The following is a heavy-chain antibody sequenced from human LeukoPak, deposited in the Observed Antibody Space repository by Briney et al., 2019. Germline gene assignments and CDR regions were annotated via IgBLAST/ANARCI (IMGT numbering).Heavy chain of an antibody. CDR1: GFTFDDYA. V-gene: IGHV3-43*02. Sequence: PGGPLILSCAASGFTFDDYAMHWVRQAPGKGLEWVSLITVDGGSTYYADSVKGRFTISRDNSKNALYLQVNSLRTEDTALYYCAKDIRPRDNWADGLHFWGLGTMVTVSS. CDR3: AKDIRPRDNWADGLHF. CDR2: ITVDGGST. D-gene: IGHD1-20*01. J-gene: IGHJ3*01.